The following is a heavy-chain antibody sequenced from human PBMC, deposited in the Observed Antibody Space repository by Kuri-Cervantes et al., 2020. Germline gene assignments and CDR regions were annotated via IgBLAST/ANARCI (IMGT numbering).Heavy chain of an antibody. CDR2: ISAYNGNT. D-gene: IGHD3-10*01. J-gene: IGHJ5*02. Sequence: ASVKVSCKASGYTFTSYGISWVRQAPGQGLEWMGWISAYNGNTNYAQKLQGRVTMTTDTSTSTVYMELSSLRSEDTAVYYCARARPDPHRYGSGSYCPGYNWFDPWGQGTLVTVSS. V-gene: IGHV1-18*01. CDR1: GYTFTSYG. CDR3: ARARPDPHRYGSGSYCPGYNWFDP.